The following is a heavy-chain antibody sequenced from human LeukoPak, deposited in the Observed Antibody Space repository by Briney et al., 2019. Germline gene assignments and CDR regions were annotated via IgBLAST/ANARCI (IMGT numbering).Heavy chain of an antibody. V-gene: IGHV4-39*01. CDR3: VKSGGYGLIDY. D-gene: IGHD1-26*01. CDR2: IYSSGST. J-gene: IGHJ4*02. CDR1: GTSISGSGYY. Sequence: SETLSLTCAVSGTSISGSGYYWGWIRQPPGKGLEWIGNIYSSGSTYYNASLQSRVTISIDTSKNQFSLRLSSVTAADTAMYYCVKSGGYGLIDYWGQGTRVTVSS.